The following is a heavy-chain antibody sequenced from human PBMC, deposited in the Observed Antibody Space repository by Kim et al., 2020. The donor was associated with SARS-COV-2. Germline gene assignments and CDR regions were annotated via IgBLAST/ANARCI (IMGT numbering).Heavy chain of an antibody. J-gene: IGHJ6*02. CDR3: AGPGGLPWSWGLDA. D-gene: IGHD7-27*01. Sequence: ASVKVSCKASGHRFTGFHMNWVRQVPGQGLEWLGRINPNTGGTNYAPKFQGRVTMTTDTSISTAYMELSGLRSDDSAVYYCAGPGGLPWSWGLDARGQGT. CDR2: INPNTGGT. CDR1: GHRFTGFH. V-gene: IGHV1-2*06.